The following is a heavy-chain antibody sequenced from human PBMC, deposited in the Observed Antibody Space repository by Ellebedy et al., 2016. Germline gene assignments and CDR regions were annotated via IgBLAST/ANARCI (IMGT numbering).Heavy chain of an antibody. CDR2: TSSDGGDY. CDR3: AKGGWFGELHRVDD. V-gene: IGHV3-30*18. D-gene: IGHD3-10*01. J-gene: IGHJ4*02. Sequence: GGSLRLSXAASGFTFRTNVMHWVRQAPGKGLEWVAFTSSDGGDYKYVDSVKGRFTISRDNPKNTLYLQMDSLRIEDTAVYYCAKGGWFGELHRVDDWGQGTQVTVSS. CDR1: GFTFRTNV.